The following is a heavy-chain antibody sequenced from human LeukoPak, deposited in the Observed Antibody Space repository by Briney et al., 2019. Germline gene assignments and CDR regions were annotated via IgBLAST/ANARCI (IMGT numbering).Heavy chain of an antibody. D-gene: IGHD2-21*01. V-gene: IGHV3-21*01. J-gene: IGHJ4*02. CDR1: GFTFSSYS. Sequence: GGSLRLSCAASGFTFSSYSMNWVRQAPGKGLEWVSSISSSSSYIYYADSVKGRFTISRDNAKNSLYLQMNSLTGDDTALYYCASELRAPFLLSYWGQGTLVTVSS. CDR3: ASELRAPFLLSY. CDR2: ISSSSSYI.